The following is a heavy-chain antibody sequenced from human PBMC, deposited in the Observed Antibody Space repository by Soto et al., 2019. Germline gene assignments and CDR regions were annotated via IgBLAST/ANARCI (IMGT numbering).Heavy chain of an antibody. J-gene: IGHJ4*02. V-gene: IGHV3-23*01. CDR3: AKVGLEMATRNRDY. D-gene: IGHD5-12*01. CDR1: GFTVSSYA. CDR2: ISGSGGST. Sequence: GGXLRLSCAASGFTVSSYAMSWVRQAPGKGLEWVSAISGSGGSTYYADSVKGRFTISRDNSKNTLYLQMNSLRAEDTAVYYCAKVGLEMATRNRDYWGQGTLVTVSS.